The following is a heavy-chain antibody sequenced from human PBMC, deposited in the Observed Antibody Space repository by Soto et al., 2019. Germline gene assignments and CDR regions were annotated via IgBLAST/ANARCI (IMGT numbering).Heavy chain of an antibody. CDR3: AKDADRLGELWGYFQN. D-gene: IGHD3-16*01. J-gene: IGHJ1*01. V-gene: IGHV3-9*01. CDR2: INWNGVNK. CDR1: GFMFEDFA. Sequence: EVHLVESGGGLEQPGGSLRLSCAASGFMFEDFAMHWVRQAPGKGLEWVSGINWNGVNKGYADSVQGRFTISRDNAKKSLYLQMNYLRPEDTAFYYCAKDADRLGELWGYFQNWGQGTLVTVSS.